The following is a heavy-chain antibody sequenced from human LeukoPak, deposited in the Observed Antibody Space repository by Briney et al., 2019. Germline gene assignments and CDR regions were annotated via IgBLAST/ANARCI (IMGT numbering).Heavy chain of an antibody. J-gene: IGHJ4*02. CDR1: GFTFSNYW. CDR3: ARIIINSGYSYGIDF. CDR2: ISYDGSNK. Sequence: GGSLRLSCAASGFTFSNYWMTWVRQAPGKGLEWVAVISYDGSNKYYADSVKGRFTISRDNSKNTLYLQMNSLRAEDTAVYYCARIIINSGYSYGIDFWGQGTLVTVSS. V-gene: IGHV3-30*03. D-gene: IGHD5-12*01.